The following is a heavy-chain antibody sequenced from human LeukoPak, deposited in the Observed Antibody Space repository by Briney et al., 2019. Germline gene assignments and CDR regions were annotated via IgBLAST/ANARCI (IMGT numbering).Heavy chain of an antibody. CDR3: ARYCTSTSCAFEY. Sequence: GGSLRLSCAASGFTFTSYSMNWVRQAPGKGLEWVSTISGGGGSTYYADSVKGRFTISRDNSKSTLYLQMNSLRAEDTAIYYCARYCTSTSCAFEYWGQGTLVTVSS. CDR1: GFTFTSYS. CDR2: ISGGGGST. J-gene: IGHJ4*02. D-gene: IGHD2-2*01. V-gene: IGHV3-23*01.